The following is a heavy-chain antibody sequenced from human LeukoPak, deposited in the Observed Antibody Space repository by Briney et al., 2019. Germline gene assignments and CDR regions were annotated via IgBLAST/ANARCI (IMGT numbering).Heavy chain of an antibody. CDR1: RFTFSSYW. D-gene: IGHD5-18*01. V-gene: IGHV3-7*01. CDR2: IKQDGSEK. J-gene: IGHJ4*02. CDR3: ARDLYSYGYYFDY. Sequence: GGSLRLSCAASRFTFSSYWMSWVRQAPGKGLERVANIKQDGSEKCYVDSVKGRFTISRDNAKNSLYLQMNSLRAEDTAVYYCARDLYSYGYYFDYWGQGTLVTVSS.